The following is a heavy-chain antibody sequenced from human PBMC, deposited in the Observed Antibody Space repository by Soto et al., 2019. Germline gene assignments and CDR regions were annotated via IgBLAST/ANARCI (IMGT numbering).Heavy chain of an antibody. V-gene: IGHV3-30*18. CDR3: AKDRGIAARRYYYYGMDV. Sequence: QVQLVESGGGVVQPGRSLRLSCAASGFTFSSYGMHWVRQAPGKGLEWVAVISYDGSNKYYADSVKGRFTISRDNSKNTLYLQMNSLRAEDTAVYYCAKDRGIAARRYYYYGMDVWGQGTTVTVSS. CDR2: ISYDGSNK. CDR1: GFTFSSYG. J-gene: IGHJ6*02. D-gene: IGHD6-6*01.